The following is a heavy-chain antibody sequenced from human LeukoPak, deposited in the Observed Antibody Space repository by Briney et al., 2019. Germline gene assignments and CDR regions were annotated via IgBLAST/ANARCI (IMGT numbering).Heavy chain of an antibody. Sequence: GGSLRLSCAASRFTFSSYSMNWVRQAPGKGLEWVSSISSSSSYIYYADSVKGRFTISRDNAKNSLYLQMNSLRAEDTAVYYCAKEFPAPDYGDYYGYWGQGTLVTVSS. J-gene: IGHJ4*02. CDR1: RFTFSSYS. V-gene: IGHV3-21*01. CDR2: ISSSSSYI. CDR3: AKEFPAPDYGDYYGY. D-gene: IGHD4-17*01.